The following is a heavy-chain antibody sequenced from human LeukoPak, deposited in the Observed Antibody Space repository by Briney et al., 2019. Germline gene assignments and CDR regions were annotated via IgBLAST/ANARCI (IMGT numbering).Heavy chain of an antibody. CDR1: GGSISSYY. Sequence: PSETLSLTCTVSGGSISSYYWGWIRQPPGKGLEWIGSIYYSGSTYYNPSLKSRVTISVDTSKNQFSLKLSSVTAADTAVYYCARARSWITGYSSSWSYPFDYWGQGTLVTVSS. CDR2: IYYSGST. J-gene: IGHJ4*02. CDR3: ARARSWITGYSSSWSYPFDY. V-gene: IGHV4-39*07. D-gene: IGHD6-13*01.